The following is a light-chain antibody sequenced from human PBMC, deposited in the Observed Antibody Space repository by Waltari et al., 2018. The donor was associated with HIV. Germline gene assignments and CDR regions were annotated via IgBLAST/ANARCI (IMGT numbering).Light chain of an antibody. V-gene: IGKV3-20*01. CDR1: QNVDSTF. CDR2: GAS. CDR3: QQYTSTPPT. J-gene: IGKJ1*01. Sequence: EIVLTQSPDTLSLPPGERATLSCRASQNVDSTFLAWYRHKPGQAPRLLIFGASRRATGIPDRFSGGGSGTDFTLTISRLEPEDSAVYYCQQYTSTPPTFGRGTKVEI.